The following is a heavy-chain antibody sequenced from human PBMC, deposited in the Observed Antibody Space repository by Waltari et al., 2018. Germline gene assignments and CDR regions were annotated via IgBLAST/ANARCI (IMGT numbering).Heavy chain of an antibody. CDR2: IKKDGGEE. J-gene: IGHJ3*02. CDR1: GFTLGSYW. Sequence: EVQLVESGGGWVQPGGSLRLSCASSGFTLGSYWMSWIRQAPGKGLEWVANIKKDGGEEYYVDSVRGRFTISRDNAKNSLFLQMNSLRPEDTAVYYCARDQWFAFDIWGQGTMVTVSS. D-gene: IGHD3-22*01. V-gene: IGHV3-7*01. CDR3: ARDQWFAFDI.